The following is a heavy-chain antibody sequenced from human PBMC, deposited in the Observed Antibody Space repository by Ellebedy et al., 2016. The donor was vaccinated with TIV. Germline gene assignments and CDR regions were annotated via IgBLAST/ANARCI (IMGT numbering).Heavy chain of an antibody. J-gene: IGHJ3*02. Sequence: SVKVSCXASGGTFSSYAISWVRQAPGQGLEWMGGIIPIFGTANYAQKFQGRVTITADESTSTAYMELSSLRSEDTAVYYCGREGGGEYYYDSSADIWGQGTMVTVSS. D-gene: IGHD3-22*01. CDR3: GREGGGEYYYDSSADI. V-gene: IGHV1-69*13. CDR1: GGTFSSYA. CDR2: IIPIFGTA.